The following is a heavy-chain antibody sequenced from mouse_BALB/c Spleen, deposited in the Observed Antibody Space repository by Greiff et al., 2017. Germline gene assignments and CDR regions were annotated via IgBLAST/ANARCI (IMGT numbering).Heavy chain of an antibody. D-gene: IGHD1-2*01. Sequence: VQLQQSGTVLARPGASVKMSCKASGYSFTSYWMHWVKQRPGQGLEWIGAIYPGNSDTSYNQKFKGKAKLTAVTSASTAYMELSSLTNEDSAVYYCTQALRLRDWFAYWGQGTLVTVSA. V-gene: IGHV1-5*01. CDR1: GYSFTSYW. CDR3: TQALRLRDWFAY. CDR2: IYPGNSDT. J-gene: IGHJ3*01.